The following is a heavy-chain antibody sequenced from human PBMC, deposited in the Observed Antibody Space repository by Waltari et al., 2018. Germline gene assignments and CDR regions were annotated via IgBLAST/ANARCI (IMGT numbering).Heavy chain of an antibody. Sequence: EVQLVESGGGLVQPGGSLRLSCAASGFTVSSNYMSWVRQAPGKGLEWVANIKQDGSEKYYVDSVKGRFTISRDNAKNSLYLQMNSLRAEDTAVYYCARDSGSPTVSDAFDIWGQGTMVTVSS. D-gene: IGHD1-26*01. CDR1: GFTVSSNY. CDR3: ARDSGSPTVSDAFDI. CDR2: IKQDGSEK. J-gene: IGHJ3*02. V-gene: IGHV3-7*01.